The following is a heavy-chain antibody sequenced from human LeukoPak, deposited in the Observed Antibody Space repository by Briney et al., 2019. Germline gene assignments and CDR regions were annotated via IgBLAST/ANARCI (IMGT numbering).Heavy chain of an antibody. CDR1: GASFSSDDQY. J-gene: IGHJ4*02. V-gene: IGHV4-31*03. Sequence: PSETLSLTCTVSGASFSSDDQYWNWNRQSPGKGLEWIGSIHPSGMLYTNSSLENRVTMSRDTSKNQSSLNLNSVSAADTAVYYCSRGLDSRKLGYWGQGILVTVSS. CDR2: IHPSGML. D-gene: IGHD3-22*01. CDR3: SRGLDSRKLGY.